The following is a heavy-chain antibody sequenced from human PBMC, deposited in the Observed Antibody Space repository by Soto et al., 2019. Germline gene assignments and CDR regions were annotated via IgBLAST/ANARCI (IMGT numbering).Heavy chain of an antibody. J-gene: IGHJ5*02. CDR2: IYYSGST. CDR3: ARQSIAAAGTSWFDP. V-gene: IGHV4-39*01. CDR1: GGSISSSSYY. D-gene: IGHD6-13*01. Sequence: SETLSLNGSVSGGSISSSSYYWGWIRQPPGKGLEWIGSIYYSGSTYYNPSLKSRVTISVDTSKNQFSLRLSSVTAADTAVYYCARQSIAAAGTSWFDPWGREPWSPSPQ.